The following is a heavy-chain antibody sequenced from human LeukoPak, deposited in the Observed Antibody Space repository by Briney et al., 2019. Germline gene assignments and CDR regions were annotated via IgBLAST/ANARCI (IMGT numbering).Heavy chain of an antibody. CDR3: ARGSEMATIYDY. J-gene: IGHJ4*02. Sequence: TSETLSLTCTVSGGSISSSSYYWGWIRQPPGKGLEWIGSIYYSGSTYYNPSLKSRVTISVDTSKNQFSLKLSSVTAADTAVYYCARGSEMATIYDYWGQGTLVTISS. V-gene: IGHV4-39*01. CDR1: GGSISSSSYY. CDR2: IYYSGST. D-gene: IGHD5-24*01.